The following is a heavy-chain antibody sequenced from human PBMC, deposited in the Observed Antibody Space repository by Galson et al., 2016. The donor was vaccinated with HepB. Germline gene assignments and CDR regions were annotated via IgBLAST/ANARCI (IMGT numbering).Heavy chain of an antibody. CDR3: AHRRENLAGFFDY. CDR1: GFSLTTTGVA. V-gene: IGHV2-5*02. CDR2: IYWDDHK. D-gene: IGHD1-14*01. Sequence: PALVKPTQTLTLTCTFSGFSLTTTGVAVGWIRQPPGKALEWLGIIYWDDHKRYSPSLESRLTITKDTSKNQVVLTMTNVGPVDTGTYYCAHRRENLAGFFDYWGQGTLVTVSS. J-gene: IGHJ4*02.